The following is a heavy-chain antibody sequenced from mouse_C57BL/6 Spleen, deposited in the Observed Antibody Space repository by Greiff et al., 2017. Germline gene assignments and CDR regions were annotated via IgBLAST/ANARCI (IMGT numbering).Heavy chain of an antibody. CDR3: ARDQRYYYGSRGYYFDY. V-gene: IGHV5-4*01. Sequence: EVKLMESGGGLVKPGGSLKLSCAASGFTFSSYAMSWVRQTPEKRLEWVATISDGGSYTYYPDNVKGRFTISRDNAKNNLYLQMSHLKSEDTAMYYCARDQRYYYGSRGYYFDYWGQGTTLTVSS. J-gene: IGHJ2*01. D-gene: IGHD1-1*01. CDR2: ISDGGSYT. CDR1: GFTFSSYA.